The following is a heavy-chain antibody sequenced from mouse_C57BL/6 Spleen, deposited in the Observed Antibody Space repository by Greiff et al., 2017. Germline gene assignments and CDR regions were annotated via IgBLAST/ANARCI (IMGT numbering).Heavy chain of an antibody. CDR3: ARWDYDEMDY. Sequence: EVMLVESGGGLVQPGGSLSLSCAASGFTFTDYYMSWVRQPPGKALEWLGFIRNKANGYTTEYSASVKGRFTISRDNSQSILYLQMNALRAEDSATYYCARWDYDEMDYWGQGTSVTVSS. CDR1: GFTFTDYY. V-gene: IGHV7-3*01. CDR2: IRNKANGYTT. D-gene: IGHD2-4*01. J-gene: IGHJ4*01.